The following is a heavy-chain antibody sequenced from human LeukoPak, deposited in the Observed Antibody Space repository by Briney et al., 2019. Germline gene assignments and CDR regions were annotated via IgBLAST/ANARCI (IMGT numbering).Heavy chain of an antibody. Sequence: SETLSLTCAVYGGSFSGYYWSWIRQPPGKGLEWIGEINHSGSTNYNPSLKSRVTISVDTSKSQFSLKLSSVTAADTAVYYCARRDGRRGSSWRKNWFDPWGQGTLVTVSS. J-gene: IGHJ5*02. CDR3: ARRDGRRGSSWRKNWFDP. CDR1: GGSFSGYY. D-gene: IGHD6-13*01. CDR2: INHSGST. V-gene: IGHV4-34*01.